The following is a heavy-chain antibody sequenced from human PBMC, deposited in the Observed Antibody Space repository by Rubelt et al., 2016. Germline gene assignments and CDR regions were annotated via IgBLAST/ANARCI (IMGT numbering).Heavy chain of an antibody. D-gene: IGHD3-10*01. Sequence: EEQLLESGGGLVQPGGSLRLSCAASGFIFSNYAMSWVRQAPGKGLEWVSSISTHGVDTYSAASMRGRFTISRDNSKKTLALQMNSLGVGDTALYYCVKGGGSQFHFWGQGTLVTVSS. V-gene: IGHV3-23*01. CDR2: ISTHGVDT. CDR3: VKGGGSQFHF. J-gene: IGHJ4*02. CDR1: GFIFSNYA.